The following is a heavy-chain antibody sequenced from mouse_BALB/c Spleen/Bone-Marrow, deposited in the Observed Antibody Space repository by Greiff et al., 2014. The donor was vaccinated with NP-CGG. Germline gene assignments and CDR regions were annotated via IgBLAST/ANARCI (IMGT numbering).Heavy chain of an antibody. V-gene: IGHV5-17*02. CDR1: GFTFSSFG. CDR3: TRGGNWEDFDY. D-gene: IGHD4-1*01. CDR2: ISSGSSPI. Sequence: EVQLVESGGGLVQLGGSRKLSCAASGFTFSSFGMHWVRQAPEKGLEWVAYISSGSSPIFYADTVKGRFTISRDNPKNTLFLQMTSLRSEDTAIYYCTRGGNWEDFDYWGQGTTLTVSS. J-gene: IGHJ2*01.